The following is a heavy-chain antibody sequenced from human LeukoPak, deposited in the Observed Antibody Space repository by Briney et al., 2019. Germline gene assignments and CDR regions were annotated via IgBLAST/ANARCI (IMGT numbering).Heavy chain of an antibody. D-gene: IGHD4-17*01. Sequence: SGPTHADQPHTLTLTSTFLGVSFSTSGVGVGWNRQPPGKALEWLAVIYWNDDRRYSPSLKSRLTITKDTSKNQVVLTMTNMDPVDTGTYYCAHTIRDYGDTGEDYWGYWSLLSVSS. J-gene: IGHJ4*03. CDR1: GVSFSTSGVG. V-gene: IGHV2-5*01. CDR2: IYWNDDR. CDR3: AHTIRDYGDTGEDY.